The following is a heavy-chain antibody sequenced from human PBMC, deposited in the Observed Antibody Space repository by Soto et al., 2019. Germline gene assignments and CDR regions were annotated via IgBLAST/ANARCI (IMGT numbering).Heavy chain of an antibody. V-gene: IGHV1-8*01. CDR3: ARTRSGSYL. CDR2: MNPSSGNT. Sequence: QVHLVQSGAEVKKPGASVKVACRASGYTFTSFDINWVRQATGQGLEWMGRMNPSSGNTDYAQKFQGRVTMTRDTPISTAYMELSSLRSEDTAVYYCARTRSGSYLWGQGTLVTVSS. J-gene: IGHJ5*02. CDR1: GYTFTSFD. D-gene: IGHD3-10*01.